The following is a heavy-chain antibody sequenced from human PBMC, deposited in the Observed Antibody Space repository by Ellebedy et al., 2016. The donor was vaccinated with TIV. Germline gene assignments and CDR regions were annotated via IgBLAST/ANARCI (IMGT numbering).Heavy chain of an antibody. CDR3: AGPLVRGVIVDGN. J-gene: IGHJ4*02. CDR1: GFTVSSYW. CDR2: IKQDGSEK. D-gene: IGHD3-10*01. V-gene: IGHV3-7*01. Sequence: GESLKISCAASGFTVSSYWMTWVSQAPGKGLEWVANIKQDGSEKYYVDSVRCRFTISRDNAKNSLYLQRNSLRAEDTSVYYCAGPLVRGVIVDGNWGQGNLVTVSS.